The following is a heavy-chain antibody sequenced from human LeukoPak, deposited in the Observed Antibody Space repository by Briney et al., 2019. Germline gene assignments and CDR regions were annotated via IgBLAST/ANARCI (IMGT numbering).Heavy chain of an antibody. Sequence: GGSLRLSCAASGFTFSSYAMSWVRQAPGKGLEWVSTLSGSGGGTYYADSVKGRFTIPRDNSKNTLYLQMNSLRAEDTAVYYCAKGCGGDCYSGYFQHWGQGTLVTVSS. CDR1: GFTFSSYA. V-gene: IGHV3-23*01. CDR2: LSGSGGGT. J-gene: IGHJ1*01. CDR3: AKGCGGDCYSGYFQH. D-gene: IGHD2-21*01.